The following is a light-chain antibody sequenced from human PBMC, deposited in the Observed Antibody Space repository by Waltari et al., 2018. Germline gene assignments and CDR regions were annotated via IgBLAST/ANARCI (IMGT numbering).Light chain of an antibody. CDR3: QVWDTSSDHYV. Sequence: SYVLTQAPSVSVAPGKTATITCGGNNIGSKNVHWYQQRPGQAPVLVIYDDNARPSGIPERLSGSNSGNTATLTSSRVEAGDEADYFCQVWDTSSDHYVFGGGTRVTVL. V-gene: IGLV3-21*04. CDR2: DDN. J-gene: IGLJ1*01. CDR1: NIGSKN.